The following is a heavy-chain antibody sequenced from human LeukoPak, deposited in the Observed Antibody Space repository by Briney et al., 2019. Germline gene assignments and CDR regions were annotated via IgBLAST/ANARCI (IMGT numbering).Heavy chain of an antibody. V-gene: IGHV3-23*01. D-gene: IGHD2-15*01. J-gene: IGHJ4*02. CDR2: ISDDGDA. Sequence: GGSLRLSCAASGFAFSSYAMTWVRQAPGKGLEWVSAISDDGDAKYADSVKGRFTVSRDNSKNTLYLQMNSLRAEDTAVYYCAKDWRCSDWGQGTLVSVSS. CDR1: GFAFSSYA. CDR3: AKDWRCSD.